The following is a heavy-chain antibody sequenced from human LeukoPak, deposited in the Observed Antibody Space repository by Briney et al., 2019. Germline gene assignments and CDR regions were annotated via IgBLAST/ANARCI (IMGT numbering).Heavy chain of an antibody. J-gene: IGHJ4*02. D-gene: IGHD1-1*01. Sequence: ASVKVSCKASGFTFTSSAVQWVRQARGQRLEWIGWIVVGSGNTNYAQKFQERVTITRDMSTSTAYMELSSLRSEDTAVYYCARPQTQSNGFDYWGQGTLVTVSS. V-gene: IGHV1-58*01. CDR1: GFTFTSSA. CDR2: IVVGSGNT. CDR3: ARPQTQSNGFDY.